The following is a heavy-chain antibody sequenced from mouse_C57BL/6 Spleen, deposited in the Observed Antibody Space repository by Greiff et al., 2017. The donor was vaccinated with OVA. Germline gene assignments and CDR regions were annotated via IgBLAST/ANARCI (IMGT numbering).Heavy chain of an antibody. V-gene: IGHV5-2*01. CDR2: INSDGGST. D-gene: IGHD1-1*01. CDR1: EYEFPSHD. J-gene: IGHJ1*03. CDR3: ARAPVYYGSSYWYFDV. Sequence: VQLKESGGGLVQPGESLKLSCESNEYEFPSHDMSWVRKTPEKRLELVAAINSDGGSTYYPDTMERRFIISRDNTKKTLYLQMSSLRSEDTALYYCARAPVYYGSSYWYFDVWGTGTTVTVSS.